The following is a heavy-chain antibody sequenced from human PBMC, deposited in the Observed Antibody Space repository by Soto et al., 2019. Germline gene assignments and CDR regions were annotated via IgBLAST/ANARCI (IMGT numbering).Heavy chain of an antibody. Sequence: QVQLQQWGAGLLKPSETLSLTCAVYGGSFSGYYWSWIRQPPGKGLEWNGEINHSGSTNSNPSLRSRVPISVDTSKNQFSLKLSSVTAADTVVYYCAREPVSVYGYYGDWFDPWGQGTLVTVSS. CDR1: GGSFSGYY. CDR3: AREPVSVYGYYGDWFDP. V-gene: IGHV4-34*01. D-gene: IGHD4-17*01. J-gene: IGHJ5*02. CDR2: INHSGST.